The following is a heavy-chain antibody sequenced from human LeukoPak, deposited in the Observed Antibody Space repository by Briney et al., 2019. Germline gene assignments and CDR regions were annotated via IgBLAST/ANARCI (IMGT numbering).Heavy chain of an antibody. V-gene: IGHV4-39*07. CDR1: GGSISSSSYY. Sequence: SETLSLTCTVSGGSISSSSYYWGWIRQPPGKGLEWIGSIYYSGSTYHNPSLKSRVTISIDTSKNQFSLKLSSVTAADTAVYYCATTTIRLGYWGQGTLVTVSS. D-gene: IGHD1-26*01. J-gene: IGHJ4*02. CDR3: ATTTIRLGY. CDR2: IYYSGST.